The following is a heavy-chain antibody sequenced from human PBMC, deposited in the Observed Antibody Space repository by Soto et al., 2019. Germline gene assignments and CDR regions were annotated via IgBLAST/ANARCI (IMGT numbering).Heavy chain of an antibody. CDR1: GGTFSSYA. V-gene: IGHV1-69*13. CDR3: AAGMRDFMSGDYFPDWFFEF. J-gene: IGHJ2*01. Sequence: ASVKLYCKASGGTFSSYAISWVRQAPGQGIEWMGGIIPIFGTANYAQKFQGRVTITADESTSTAYMELSSLRSEDTAVYYCAAGMRDFMSGDYFPDWFFEFCGRGSLSTVSS. D-gene: IGHD3-3*01. CDR2: IIPIFGTA.